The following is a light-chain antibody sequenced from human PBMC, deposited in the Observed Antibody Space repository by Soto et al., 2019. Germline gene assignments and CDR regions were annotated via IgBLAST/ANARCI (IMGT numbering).Light chain of an antibody. V-gene: IGKV3-11*01. Sequence: DILLTQSPATLSLSPGERATLSCRASQSVGDYLAWYQQRPGRAPRLLIYGASNRATGIPARFSASGSETDFTPTISSLEPYDVSVYFCQQRSKLPRTFGGGTKMEIK. CDR2: GAS. CDR1: QSVGDY. J-gene: IGKJ4*01. CDR3: QQRSKLPRT.